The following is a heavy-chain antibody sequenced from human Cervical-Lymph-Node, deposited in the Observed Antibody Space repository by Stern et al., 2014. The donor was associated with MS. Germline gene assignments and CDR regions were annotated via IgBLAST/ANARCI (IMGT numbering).Heavy chain of an antibody. CDR3: ARGKGGISTAGLGY. Sequence: QMQLVESGAEVRKPGASVKVSCQASGYTFSTFDLNWVRQAPGQGLEWMGRVNPTSGNTDHALKFLGRVTMTTDTSTSTAYMEVNSLRSEDTAVYFCARGKGGISTAGLGYWGQGTLVTVSS. CDR1: GYTFSTFD. CDR2: VNPTSGNT. J-gene: IGHJ4*02. D-gene: IGHD6-13*01. V-gene: IGHV1-8*01.